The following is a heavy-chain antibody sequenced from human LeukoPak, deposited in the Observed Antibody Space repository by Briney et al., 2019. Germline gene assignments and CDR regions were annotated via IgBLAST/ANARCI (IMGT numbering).Heavy chain of an antibody. CDR1: GGSISSYY. D-gene: IGHD4-17*01. CDR2: IYYSGST. V-gene: IGHV4-59*01. CDR3: ARGDSDYGDYVKYFDY. J-gene: IGHJ4*02. Sequence: SETLSLTCTVSGGSISSYYWSWIRQPPGEGLEWIGYIYYSGSTNYNPSLKSRVTISVDTSKNQFSLKLSSVTAADTAVYYCARGDSDYGDYVKYFDYWGQGTLVTVSS.